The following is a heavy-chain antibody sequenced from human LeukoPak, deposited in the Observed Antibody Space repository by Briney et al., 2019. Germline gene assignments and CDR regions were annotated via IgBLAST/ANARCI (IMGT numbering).Heavy chain of an antibody. Sequence: SETLSLTCTVSGGSISSSSYYWGWIRQPPGKGLEWIGYIYYSGSTNYNPSLKSRVTISVDTSKNQFSLKLSSVTAADTAVYYCARDRPGGIVGAFDIWGQGTMVTVSS. CDR2: IYYSGST. J-gene: IGHJ3*02. D-gene: IGHD1-26*01. CDR1: GGSISSSSYY. CDR3: ARDRPGGIVGAFDI. V-gene: IGHV4-61*01.